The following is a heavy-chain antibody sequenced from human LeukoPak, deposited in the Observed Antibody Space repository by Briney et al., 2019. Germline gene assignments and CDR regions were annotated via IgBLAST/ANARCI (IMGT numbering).Heavy chain of an antibody. V-gene: IGHV3-74*01. Sequence: TGGSLRLSCAPSGFTFSSYWMHCVRHAPGKGLVWVSRINTDGSSTSYADSVKGRFTISRDNAKNTLYLQMNSLRAEDTAVYYCARAFGVAYYYYYYMDVWGKGTTVTVSS. CDR2: INTDGSST. D-gene: IGHD3-3*01. J-gene: IGHJ6*03. CDR3: ARAFGVAYYYYYYMDV. CDR1: GFTFSSYW.